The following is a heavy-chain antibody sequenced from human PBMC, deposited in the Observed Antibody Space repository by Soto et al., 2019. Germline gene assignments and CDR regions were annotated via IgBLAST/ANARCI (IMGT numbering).Heavy chain of an antibody. J-gene: IGHJ6*02. CDR1: GFTFDDYA. CDR2: ISLNGGSI. CDR3: AKDIPPSWESLAGSCSYGMDV. V-gene: IGHV3-9*01. D-gene: IGHD6-19*01. Sequence: LSLTCAPSGFTFDDYAMDGVRRAPGKGLGWVSGISLNGGSIGYADSVKGRFTISRENAKNCLYLQMNSLRAEETALYYCAKDIPPSWESLAGSCSYGMDVWGQGTTVTVSS.